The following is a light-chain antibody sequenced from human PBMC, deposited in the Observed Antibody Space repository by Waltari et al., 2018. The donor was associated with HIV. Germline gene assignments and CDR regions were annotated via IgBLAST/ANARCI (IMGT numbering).Light chain of an antibody. V-gene: IGKV3-15*01. CDR3: QQYNNWPLT. CDR2: GAS. J-gene: IGKJ4*01. CDR1: QNVIRN. Sequence: EIVMTQSPVSLSVSPGERATLSCRASQNVIRNLAWYQQKPGQVSRLLIYGASTRATGIPARFSGSGSGTEFTLTISSLQSEDFAVYFCQQYNNWPLTFGGGTKVEI.